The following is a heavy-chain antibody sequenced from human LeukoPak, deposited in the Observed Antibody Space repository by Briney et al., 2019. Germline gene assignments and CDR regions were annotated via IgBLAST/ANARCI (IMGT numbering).Heavy chain of an antibody. CDR1: GGSFSGYY. V-gene: IGHV4-34*01. D-gene: IGHD3-22*01. Sequence: SETLSLTWAVYGGSFSGYYWSWIRKPPGKGLEWIGEINHSGSTNYNPSLKSRVTISVDTSKNQFSLKLSSVTAADTAVYYCARSDSSGYQDAFDIWGQGTMVTVSS. CDR2: INHSGST. J-gene: IGHJ3*02. CDR3: ARSDSSGYQDAFDI.